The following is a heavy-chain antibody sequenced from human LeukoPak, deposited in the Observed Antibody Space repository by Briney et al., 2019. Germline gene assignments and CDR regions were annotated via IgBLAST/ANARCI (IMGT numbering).Heavy chain of an antibody. Sequence: PSETLSLTCTVSGGSISSGSYYWSWIRQHPGTGLEWIGYIYYSGSTYYNPSLKSRVTMSVDTSKNQFSLNLSSVTAADTAVYYCARDNTRRDYYDSSGPSPTFDIWGQGTMVTVSS. CDR2: IYYSGST. CDR1: GGSISSGSYY. D-gene: IGHD3-22*01. J-gene: IGHJ3*02. CDR3: ARDNTRRDYYDSSGPSPTFDI. V-gene: IGHV4-31*03.